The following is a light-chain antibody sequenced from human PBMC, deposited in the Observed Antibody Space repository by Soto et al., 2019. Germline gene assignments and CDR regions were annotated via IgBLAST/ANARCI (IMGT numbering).Light chain of an antibody. CDR2: EVS. CDR1: NSDVGGYNC. J-gene: IGLJ1*01. Sequence: QSALTQPASVSGSAGQSITISCTGTNSDVGGYNCVSWYQQHPGKAPELMIYEVSHRPSGVSNRFSGSKSDNTASLTISGLQAEDEADYCCSSYTSISTLYVFGTGTKVTLL. CDR3: SSYTSISTLYV. V-gene: IGLV2-14*01.